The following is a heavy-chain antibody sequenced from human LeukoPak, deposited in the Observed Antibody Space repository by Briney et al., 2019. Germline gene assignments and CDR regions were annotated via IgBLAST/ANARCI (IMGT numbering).Heavy chain of an antibody. J-gene: IGHJ4*02. CDR3: ARRIDY. Sequence: GGSLRLSCAASGFTFSNFAMTWVRQAPGKGLEWVSSIVGSSSTYYADSVKGRFTISRDNAKNSLYLQMNSLRAEDTAVYYCARRIDYWGQGTLVTVSS. CDR1: GFTFSNFA. V-gene: IGHV3-69-1*01. CDR2: IVGSSST.